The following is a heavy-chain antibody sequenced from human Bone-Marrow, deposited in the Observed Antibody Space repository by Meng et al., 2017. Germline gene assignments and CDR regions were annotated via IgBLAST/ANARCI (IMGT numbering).Heavy chain of an antibody. V-gene: IGHV4-4*02. Sequence: QVQPQECGPGLVKPSGTLSLTCGVSGASVSSGYWWTWVRQPPGKGLEWIGEFHHSGTTNYNPSLRSRVTISVDTSKNQFSLRLTSVTAADTAVYYCAASPGWWRIDSWGQGTLVTVSS. CDR1: GASVSSGYW. J-gene: IGHJ4*02. CDR3: AASPGWWRIDS. CDR2: FHHSGTT. D-gene: IGHD6-19*01.